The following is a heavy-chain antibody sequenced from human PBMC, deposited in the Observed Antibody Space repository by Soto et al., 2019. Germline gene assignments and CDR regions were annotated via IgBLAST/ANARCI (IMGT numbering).Heavy chain of an antibody. J-gene: IGHJ4*02. Sequence: EVQLLESGGGLVQPGGSLRLSCAASGITFSSYAMNWVRQAPGKGLEWVSVLSGSGDSTYYADSVKGRFTISRDNSKNTRYLQMNSLRAEDTAVYYCALRGSGSYFRYWGQGTLVTVSS. CDR2: LSGSGDST. CDR1: GITFSSYA. CDR3: ALRGSGSYFRY. D-gene: IGHD1-26*01. V-gene: IGHV3-23*01.